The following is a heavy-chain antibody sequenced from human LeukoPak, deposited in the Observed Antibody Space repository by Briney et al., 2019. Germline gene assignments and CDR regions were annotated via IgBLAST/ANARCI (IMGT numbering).Heavy chain of an antibody. D-gene: IGHD2-2*01. Sequence: PGGSLRLSCSASGFTFSSYDMHWVRQAPGKGLEYVTAISSNGGSTYYADSVKGRFTISRDNSKNTLYLQMSSLRAEDTAVYYCVKVDCSSTSCYYPFFDYWGQGTLVTVSS. V-gene: IGHV3-64D*06. CDR2: ISSNGGST. J-gene: IGHJ4*02. CDR3: VKVDCSSTSCYYPFFDY. CDR1: GFTFSSYD.